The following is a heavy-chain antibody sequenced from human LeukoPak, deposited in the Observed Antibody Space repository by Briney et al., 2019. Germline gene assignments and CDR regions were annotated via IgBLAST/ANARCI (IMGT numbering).Heavy chain of an antibody. D-gene: IGHD3-9*01. Sequence: GESLKISCQGSGYSLASYWIGWVRQMPGKGLEWMGIIYPDDSDTRYSPSFQGQVTISADKSISTAYLQWSSLKASDTAMYYCARRDFLTESGDFWGQGTLVTVSS. V-gene: IGHV5-51*01. CDR2: IYPDDSDT. CDR3: ARRDFLTESGDF. J-gene: IGHJ4*02. CDR1: GYSLASYW.